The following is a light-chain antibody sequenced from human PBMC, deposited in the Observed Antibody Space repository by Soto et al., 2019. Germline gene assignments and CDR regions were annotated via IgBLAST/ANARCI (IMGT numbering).Light chain of an antibody. V-gene: IGKV1-5*01. CDR1: QSISIW. J-gene: IGKJ1*01. CDR2: DAS. CDR3: QQYNIYFSWT. Sequence: DIQMTQSPSTLSASVGDRVTITCRASQSISIWLAWYQQKPGKAPNILIYDASTLVSGVPSRFSGSGSGTESTLPFSSRRLNDFPPYYSQQYNIYFSWTSGQGTKVEF.